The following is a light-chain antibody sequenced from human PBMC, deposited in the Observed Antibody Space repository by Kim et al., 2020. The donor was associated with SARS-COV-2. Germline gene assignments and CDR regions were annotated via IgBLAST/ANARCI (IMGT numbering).Light chain of an antibody. CDR3: QQYGSSPLT. CDR1: QSVSSS. J-gene: IGKJ4*01. V-gene: IGKV3-20*01. Sequence: LYPGERATLSCRASQSVSSSLAWYQHKSGQAPRLLVFGATNRASGNPDRFSGSGSGTDFTLTISRLEPEDFALYYCQQYGSSPLTFGGGAKVDIK. CDR2: GAT.